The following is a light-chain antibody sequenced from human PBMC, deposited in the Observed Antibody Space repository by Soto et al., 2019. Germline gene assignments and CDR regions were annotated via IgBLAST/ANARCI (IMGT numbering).Light chain of an antibody. J-gene: IGKJ2*01. CDR1: QSISSY. CDR3: QQHHDFPYT. V-gene: IGKV1-39*01. CDR2: AAS. Sequence: DIQMTQSPSSLSASVGDRVTITCRASQSISSYLNWYQQKPGKAPKLLMYAASSLQSGVPSRFSGSGSGTDFTLTISSLHPEDFATYFCQQHHDFPYTFGQGTKLDIK.